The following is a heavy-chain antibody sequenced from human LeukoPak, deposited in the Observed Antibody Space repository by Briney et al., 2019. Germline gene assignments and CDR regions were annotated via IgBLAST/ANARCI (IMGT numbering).Heavy chain of an antibody. CDR2: INQDGSEK. Sequence: GGSLRLSCAASRFTFSSYWMSWVRQAPGKGLEWVANINQDGSEKYYVDSVKGRFTISRDNAKNSLYLQMNSLRAEDTAVYYCARDGDGLGGVGAFDIWGQGTMVTVSS. CDR1: RFTFSSYW. D-gene: IGHD3-10*01. V-gene: IGHV3-7*01. CDR3: ARDGDGLGGVGAFDI. J-gene: IGHJ3*02.